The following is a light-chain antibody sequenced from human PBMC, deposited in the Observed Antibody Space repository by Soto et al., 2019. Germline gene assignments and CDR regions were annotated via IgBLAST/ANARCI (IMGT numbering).Light chain of an antibody. CDR2: GAS. Sequence: EIVLTQSPGTLSLSPGERATLSCRASESVSNNYLAWYQQKLGQAPRLLIYGASSRATGIPDRFSGSGSGTDFTLTISRLEPEDFAVYYRQQYGSSRTFGQGTKV. CDR1: ESVSNNY. V-gene: IGKV3-20*01. J-gene: IGKJ1*01. CDR3: QQYGSSRT.